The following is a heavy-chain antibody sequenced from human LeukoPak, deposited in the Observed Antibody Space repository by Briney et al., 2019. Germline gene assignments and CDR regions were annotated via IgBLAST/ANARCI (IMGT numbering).Heavy chain of an antibody. CDR3: ASQGGLLWFGELSGGMDV. J-gene: IGHJ6*02. D-gene: IGHD3-10*01. CDR1: GFTFNNYG. V-gene: IGHV3-30*03. CDR2: ISYDGRNI. Sequence: GKSLRLSCAASGFTFNNYGMHWVRQAPGKGLEWVAVISYDGRNIHYPDSVKGRFTISRDISKNTLYLQMNSLRAEDTAVYYCASQGGLLWFGELSGGMDVWGQGTTVTVSS.